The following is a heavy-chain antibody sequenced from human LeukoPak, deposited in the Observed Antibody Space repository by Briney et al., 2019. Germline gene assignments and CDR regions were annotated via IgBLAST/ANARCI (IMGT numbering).Heavy chain of an antibody. CDR3: ARVSSSWYQDWYFDL. Sequence: SVKVSCKASGGTFSSYAISWVRQAPGQGLEWMGGIIPIFGTANYAQKFQGRVTITADESTSTAYMELSSLRSEDTAVYYCARVSSSWYQDWYFDLWGRGTLVTVSS. V-gene: IGHV1-69*13. CDR1: GGTFSSYA. D-gene: IGHD6-13*01. CDR2: IIPIFGTA. J-gene: IGHJ2*01.